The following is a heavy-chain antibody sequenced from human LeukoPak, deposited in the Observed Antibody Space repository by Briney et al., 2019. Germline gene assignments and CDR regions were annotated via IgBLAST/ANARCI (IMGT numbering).Heavy chain of an antibody. D-gene: IGHD4-17*01. CDR2: ISSNGGST. Sequence: GGSLRLSCAASGFTFSSYAMHWVRQAPGKGLEYVSAISSNGGSTYYANSVKGRFTISRDNSKNTLYLQMGSLRAEDMAVYYCARGPTFTPHGEPFDYWGQGTLVTVSS. V-gene: IGHV3-64*01. CDR1: GFTFSSYA. CDR3: ARGPTFTPHGEPFDY. J-gene: IGHJ4*02.